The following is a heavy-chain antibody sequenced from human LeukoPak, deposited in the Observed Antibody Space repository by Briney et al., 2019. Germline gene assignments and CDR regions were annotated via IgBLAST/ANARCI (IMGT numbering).Heavy chain of an antibody. CDR1: GGSISSYY. V-gene: IGHV4-59*12. Sequence: SETLSLTCTVSGGSISSYYWSWIRQPPGKGLEWIGYIYYSGSTNYNPSLKSRVTISVDTSKNQFSLKLSSVTAADTAVYYCARPLAHCSSTSCRRRGMDVWGKGTTVTVSS. CDR2: IYYSGST. J-gene: IGHJ6*03. CDR3: ARPLAHCSSTSCRRRGMDV. D-gene: IGHD2-2*01.